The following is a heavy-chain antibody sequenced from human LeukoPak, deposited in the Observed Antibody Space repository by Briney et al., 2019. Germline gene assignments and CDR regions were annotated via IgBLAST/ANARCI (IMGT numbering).Heavy chain of an antibody. J-gene: IGHJ4*02. CDR1: GGSISSGSYY. CDR3: ARGGYSSGWKGGYYFDY. CDR2: IYTSGST. Sequence: SETLSPTCTVSGGSISSGSYYWSWIRQPAGKGLEWIGRIYTSGSTNYNPSLKSRVTISVDTSKNQFSLKLSSVTAGDTAVYYCARGGYSSGWKGGYYFDYWGQGTLVTVSS. D-gene: IGHD6-19*01. V-gene: IGHV4-61*02.